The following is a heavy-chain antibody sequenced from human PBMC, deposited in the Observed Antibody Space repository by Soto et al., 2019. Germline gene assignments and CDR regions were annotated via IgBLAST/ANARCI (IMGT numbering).Heavy chain of an antibody. J-gene: IGHJ6*02. CDR1: GDSVSSNSAA. V-gene: IGHV6-1*01. CDR3: ARLMPIAAAGWEGYYYYGMDV. D-gene: IGHD6-13*01. Sequence: SQTLSLTCAISGDSVSSNSAAWNWIRQSPSRGLEWLGRTYYRSKWYNDYAVSVKSRITINPDTSKNQFSLQLNSVTPEDTAVYYCARLMPIAAAGWEGYYYYGMDVWGQGTTVTVSS. CDR2: TYYRSKWYN.